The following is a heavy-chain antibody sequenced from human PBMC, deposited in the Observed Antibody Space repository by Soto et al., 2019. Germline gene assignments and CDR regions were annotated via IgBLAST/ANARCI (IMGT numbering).Heavy chain of an antibody. V-gene: IGHV3-9*01. Sequence: EVQLVESGGGLVQPGGSLRLSCAASGFTFDPYAMHWVRQAPGKGLEWVGGISWNSNSIGYVDSVKGRFTISRDSSKNSLYLQMNRLRIEDTALYSCAQGSGGGTIFGVARDLWGPGALVTVSS. J-gene: IGHJ5*02. D-gene: IGHD3-3*01. CDR2: ISWNSNSI. CDR3: AQGSGGGTIFGVARDL. CDR1: GFTFDPYA.